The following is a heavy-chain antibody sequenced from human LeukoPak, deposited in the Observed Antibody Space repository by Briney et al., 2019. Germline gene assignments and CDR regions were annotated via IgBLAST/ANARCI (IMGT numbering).Heavy chain of an antibody. CDR3: AKDPRRGVGFVGATFDY. J-gene: IGHJ4*02. D-gene: IGHD1-26*01. Sequence: GGSLRLSCEGSGFSFSSYWMTWVRQAPGKGLEWVAVISYDGSNKYYADSVKGRFTISRDNSKNTLYLQMNSLRAEDTAVYYCAKDPRRGVGFVGATFDYWGQGTLVSVSS. V-gene: IGHV3-30*18. CDR2: ISYDGSNK. CDR1: GFSFSSYW.